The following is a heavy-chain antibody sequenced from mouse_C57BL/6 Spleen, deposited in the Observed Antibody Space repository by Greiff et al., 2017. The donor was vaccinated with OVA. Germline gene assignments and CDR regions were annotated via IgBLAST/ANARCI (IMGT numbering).Heavy chain of an antibody. J-gene: IGHJ4*01. Sequence: EVQLMESGPGLVKPGESLKLTCAASGFTFSSYAMSWVRQTPEKGLEWVGFISSGGDYDYYADTVKGRFTTSRDNARQSLFQQMSSVKSEDTTIYYCTSGHYDGCCYLYAMDYWGQGTSVTVSS. CDR3: TSGHYDGCCYLYAMDY. CDR2: ISSGGDYD. CDR1: GFTFSSYA. V-gene: IGHV5-9-1*02. D-gene: IGHD1-1*01.